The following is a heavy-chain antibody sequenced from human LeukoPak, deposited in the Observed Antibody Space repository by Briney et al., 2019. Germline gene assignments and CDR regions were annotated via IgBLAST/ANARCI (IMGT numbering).Heavy chain of an antibody. V-gene: IGHV3-7*01. CDR3: AREYYGSGSYRIDY. CDR2: IKQDGSEK. D-gene: IGHD3-10*01. Sequence: GGSLRLSCAASGFTFSSYWMSWVRQAPGKGLEWVANIKQDGSEKYYVDSVKGRFTISRDNAKNSLYLQMNSLRAEDTAVYYCAREYYGSGSYRIDYWGQGTLVTVSS. J-gene: IGHJ4*02. CDR1: GFTFSSYW.